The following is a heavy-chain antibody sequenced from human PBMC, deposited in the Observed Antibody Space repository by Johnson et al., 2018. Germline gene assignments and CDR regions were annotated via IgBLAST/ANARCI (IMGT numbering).Heavy chain of an antibody. CDR1: GFTFSSYS. V-gene: IGHV3-21*01. Sequence: VQLVESGGGLVKPGGSLRLSCAASGFTFSSYSMNWVRQAPGKGLEWVSSISSSNSYIYYADSVKGRFTISRDNAENSLYLQMNSLRAEDTAVYYCWRDGCTSTSCYRYYYYYMDVWGKGTTVTVSS. CDR3: WRDGCTSTSCYRYYYYYMDV. D-gene: IGHD2-2*02. CDR2: ISSSNSYI. J-gene: IGHJ6*03.